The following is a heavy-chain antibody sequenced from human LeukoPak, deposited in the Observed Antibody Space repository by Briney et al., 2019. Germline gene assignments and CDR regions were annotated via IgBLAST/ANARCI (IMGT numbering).Heavy chain of an antibody. V-gene: IGHV3-53*01. Sequence: GGSLRLSCAASGFTVSTNYMSWVRQAPGKGLEWVSVIYSGGSTYYADSVKGRFTISRDNSKNTLYLQMNSLRAEDTAVYYCAKPPTPYYDSSGYYFHDAFDIWGQGTMVTVSS. CDR3: AKPPTPYYDSSGYYFHDAFDI. J-gene: IGHJ3*02. CDR1: GFTVSTNY. CDR2: IYSGGST. D-gene: IGHD3-22*01.